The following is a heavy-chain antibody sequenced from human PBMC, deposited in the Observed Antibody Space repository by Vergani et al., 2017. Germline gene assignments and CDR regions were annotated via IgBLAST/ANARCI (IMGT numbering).Heavy chain of an antibody. Sequence: QVQLQQWGAGLLKPSETLSLTCAVYGGSFSGYYWSWIRQPPGKGLEWIGRIYTSGSTNYNPSLKSRVTISVDTSKNQFSLKLSSVTAADTAVYYCARTPFGVEHYYYYYYMDVWGKGTTVTVSS. CDR3: ARTPFGVEHYYYYYYMDV. CDR1: GGSFSGYY. V-gene: IGHV4-59*10. CDR2: IYTSGST. D-gene: IGHD3-3*01. J-gene: IGHJ6*03.